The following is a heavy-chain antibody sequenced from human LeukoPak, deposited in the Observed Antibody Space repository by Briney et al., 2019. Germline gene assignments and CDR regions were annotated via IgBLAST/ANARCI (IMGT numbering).Heavy chain of an antibody. V-gene: IGHV4-38-2*02. CDR3: ARAVGYYYYMDV. J-gene: IGHJ6*03. Sequence: SETLSLTCTVSGYSISSGYYWGWIRQPPGKGLEWIGSIYHSGSTYYNPSLKSRVTISVDTSMNQFSLKLSSVTAADTAVYYCARAVGYYYYMDVWGKGTTVSVSS. CDR2: IYHSGST. D-gene: IGHD4-23*01. CDR1: GYSISSGYY.